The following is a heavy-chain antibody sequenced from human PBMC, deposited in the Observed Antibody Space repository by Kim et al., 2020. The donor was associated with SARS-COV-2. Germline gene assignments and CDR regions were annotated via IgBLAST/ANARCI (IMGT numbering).Heavy chain of an antibody. J-gene: IGHJ3*02. D-gene: IGHD3-22*01. CDR3: ARVGRGGYYEHALDI. Sequence: SETLSLTCTVSGGSISRYYWSWIRQPPGKGLEWIGYIYNSGSTNYNPSLKSRVTISVDTSKNQFSLKLSSVTAADTAVYYCARVGRGGYYEHALDIWGQGTMVTVSS. V-gene: IGHV4-59*01. CDR1: GGSISRYY. CDR2: IYNSGST.